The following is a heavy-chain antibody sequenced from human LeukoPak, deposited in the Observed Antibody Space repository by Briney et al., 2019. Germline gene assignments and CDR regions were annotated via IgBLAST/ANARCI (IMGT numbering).Heavy chain of an antibody. D-gene: IGHD3-22*01. CDR3: ARDVPTDYYDSSGFDY. CDR2: ISYDGSNK. CDR1: GFTFSSYA. V-gene: IGHV3-30-3*01. J-gene: IGHJ4*02. Sequence: PGGSLRLSCAASGFTFSSYAMHWVRQAPGKGLEWVAVISYDGSNKYYADSVKGRFTISRDNSKNTLYLQMNSLRAEDTAVYFCARDVPTDYYDSSGFDYWGQGTLVTVSS.